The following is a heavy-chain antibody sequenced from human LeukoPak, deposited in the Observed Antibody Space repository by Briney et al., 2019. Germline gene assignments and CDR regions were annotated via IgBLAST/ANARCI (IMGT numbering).Heavy chain of an antibody. D-gene: IGHD5-24*01. CDR1: RFTFSTSW. CDR3: ARDLNWPGP. CDR2: IKYDGTME. V-gene: IGHV3-7*03. Sequence: GGSLRLSCVASRFTFSTSWMTWVRQAPGKGLEFVAGIKYDGTMESYVDSVNGRFTISRDNAKNSLYLQMNSLRVDDTAVYYCARDLNWPGPWGQGTLVTVSS. J-gene: IGHJ5*02.